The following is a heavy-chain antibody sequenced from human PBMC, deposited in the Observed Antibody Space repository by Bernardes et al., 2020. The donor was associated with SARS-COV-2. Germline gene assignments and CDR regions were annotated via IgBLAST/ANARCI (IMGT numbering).Heavy chain of an antibody. D-gene: IGHD2-21*02. CDR3: VGSSCGVDCYIGGLRSWDYGMDV. CDR1: GGSISSSSYY. J-gene: IGHJ6*02. Sequence: TLSLTCTVSGGSISSSSYYWGWIRQPPGKGLEWIGSFYGGVTTYYNPSLQSRVTKSVDTSKNQFSLRLSSVTAADTAVYYCVGSSCGVDCYIGGLRSWDYGMDVWGQGTTVTVSS. V-gene: IGHV4-39*01. CDR2: FYGGVTT.